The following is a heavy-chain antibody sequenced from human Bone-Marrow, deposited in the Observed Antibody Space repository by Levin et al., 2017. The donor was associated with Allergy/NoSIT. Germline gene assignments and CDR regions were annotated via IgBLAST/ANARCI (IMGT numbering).Heavy chain of an antibody. D-gene: IGHD2-15*01. CDR3: ARDAYCSSGTCYTAFSGADY. Sequence: LSLTCAASEFHFIKSWMAWVRQAPGKGLEWVASINQNGSGKYYVDSVKGRFTISRDNAKNSVFLQMDSLRAEDTAVYYCARDAYCSSGTCYTAFSGADYWGQGTLVTVPS. J-gene: IGHJ4*02. V-gene: IGHV3-7*01. CDR2: INQNGSGK. CDR1: EFHFIKSW.